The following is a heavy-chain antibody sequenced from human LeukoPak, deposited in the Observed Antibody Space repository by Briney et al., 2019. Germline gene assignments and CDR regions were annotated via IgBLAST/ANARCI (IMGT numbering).Heavy chain of an antibody. CDR1: GGSISSSHYY. V-gene: IGHV4-39*01. J-gene: IGHJ4*02. CDR3: ARHKDSSSWFFDY. CDR2: MYYSGST. Sequence: SETLSLTCTVSGGSISSSHYYWGWIRQPPGKGLEWIGSMYYSGSTFYNPSLKSRVTISADTSKNQFSLKLSSVTAADASVYYCARHKDSSSWFFDYWGQGTLVTVSS. D-gene: IGHD6-13*01.